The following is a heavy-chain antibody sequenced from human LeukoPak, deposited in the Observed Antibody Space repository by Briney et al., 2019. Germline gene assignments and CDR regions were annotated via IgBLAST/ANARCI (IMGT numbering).Heavy chain of an antibody. CDR1: GGSITIYY. Sequence: SETLSLTCTVSGGSITIYYWSWIRQPAGKGLEWIGRIYSSGTTNYNPSLKSRVTISVDKSKNQLSLNLASVTAADTAVYYCARGLSGYLYYFDYWGQGTLVTVSS. V-gene: IGHV4-4*07. J-gene: IGHJ4*02. CDR3: ARGLSGYLYYFDY. D-gene: IGHD3-9*01. CDR2: IYSSGTT.